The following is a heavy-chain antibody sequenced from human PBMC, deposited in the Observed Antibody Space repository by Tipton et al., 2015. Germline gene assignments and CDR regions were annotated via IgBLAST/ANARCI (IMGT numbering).Heavy chain of an antibody. V-gene: IGHV3-74*01. CDR2: VNSDGSST. Sequence: SLRLSCAASGFNFTTYWMHWVRQAPGKGLVWVSRVNSDGSSTSYAESVKGRFTISRDNAKNTLYLQMNSLRAEDTAVYYCVISMITFGGHWGQGTLVTVSS. D-gene: IGHD3-16*01. J-gene: IGHJ4*02. CDR1: GFNFTTYW. CDR3: VISMITFGGH.